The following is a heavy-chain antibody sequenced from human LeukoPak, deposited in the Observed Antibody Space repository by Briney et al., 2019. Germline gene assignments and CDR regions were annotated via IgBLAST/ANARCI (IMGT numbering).Heavy chain of an antibody. CDR3: ASTEEWEPVWFDP. CDR2: IYYSGST. D-gene: IGHD1-26*01. V-gene: IGHV4-39*01. J-gene: IGHJ5*02. Sequence: SETLSLTCTVSGGSISSSSYYWGWIRQPPGKGLEWIGSIYYSGSTYYNPSLKSRVTISVDTSKNQFSLKLSSVTAADTAVYYCASTEEWEPVWFDPWGQGTLVTVSS. CDR1: GGSISSSSYY.